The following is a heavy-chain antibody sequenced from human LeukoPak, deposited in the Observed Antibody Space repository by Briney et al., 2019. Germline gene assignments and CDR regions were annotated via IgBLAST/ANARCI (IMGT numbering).Heavy chain of an antibody. Sequence: GGSLRLSCAASGFTFSSYSMNWVRQAPGKGLEWVSSISSSSSYIYYADSVKGRFTISRDNAKNSLYLQMNSLRAEDTAVYYCARDVVVVAATPLGPAAFDIWGQGTMVTVSS. J-gene: IGHJ3*02. D-gene: IGHD2-15*01. V-gene: IGHV3-21*01. CDR1: GFTFSSYS. CDR2: ISSSSSYI. CDR3: ARDVVVVAATPLGPAAFDI.